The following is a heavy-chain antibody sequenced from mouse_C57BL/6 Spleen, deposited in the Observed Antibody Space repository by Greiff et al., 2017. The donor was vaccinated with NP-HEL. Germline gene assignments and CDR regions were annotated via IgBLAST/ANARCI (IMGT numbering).Heavy chain of an antibody. J-gene: IGHJ2*01. Sequence: DVMLVESGGGLVKPGGSLKLSCAASGFTFSDYGMHCVRQAPEKGLEWVAYISSGSSTIYYADTVKGRFTISRDNAKNTLFLKMTSLRSEDTAMYYCARGFYYFDDWGQGTTLTVSS. CDR2: ISSGSSTI. CDR1: GFTFSDYG. V-gene: IGHV5-17*01. CDR3: ARGFYYFDD.